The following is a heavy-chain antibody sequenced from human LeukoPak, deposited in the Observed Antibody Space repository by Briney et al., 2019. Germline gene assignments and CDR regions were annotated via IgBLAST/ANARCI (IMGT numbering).Heavy chain of an antibody. CDR3: ARDRPHDFWSGYYGPI. V-gene: IGHV3-30-3*01. CDR2: ISYDGSNK. CDR1: GFTFSSYA. D-gene: IGHD3-3*01. Sequence: GGSLRLSCAASGFTFSSYAMSWVRQAPGKGLEWVAVISYDGSNKYYADSVKGRFTISRDNSKNTLYLQMNSLRAEDTAVYYCARDRPHDFWSGYYGPIWGQGTLVTVSS. J-gene: IGHJ4*02.